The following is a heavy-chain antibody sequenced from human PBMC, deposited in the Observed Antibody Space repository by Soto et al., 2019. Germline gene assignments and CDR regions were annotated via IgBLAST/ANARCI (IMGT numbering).Heavy chain of an antibody. CDR2: IYYSGST. CDR1: GGSISSGGYY. CDR3: ARGFPEDIVVVVAAVRIPFDI. D-gene: IGHD2-15*01. V-gene: IGHV4-31*03. Sequence: QVQLQESGPGLVKPSQTLSLTCTVSGGSISSGGYYWSWIRQHPGKGLEWIGYIYYSGSTYYNPSLKSRVTISVDTSKNQFSLKLSAVTAADTAVYYCARGFPEDIVVVVAAVRIPFDIWGQGTMVTVSS. J-gene: IGHJ3*02.